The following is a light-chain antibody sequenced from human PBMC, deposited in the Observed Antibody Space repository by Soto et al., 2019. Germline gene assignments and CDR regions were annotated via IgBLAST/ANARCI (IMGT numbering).Light chain of an antibody. CDR1: QSLLHSNGLTY. CDR2: LGS. J-gene: IGKJ5*01. CDR3: MQALETPVT. V-gene: IGKV2-28*01. Sequence: DIVMTQSPLSLPVTPGEPASISCRSSQSLLHSNGLTYVAWYLQKRGQSPQLLIYLGSNRASGVPDRFSGSGSGTDCTLKISRVEAEDVGVYFCMQALETPVTFGQGTRLEI.